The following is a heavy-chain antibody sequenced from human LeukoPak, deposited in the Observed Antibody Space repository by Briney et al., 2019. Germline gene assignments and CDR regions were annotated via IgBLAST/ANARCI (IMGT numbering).Heavy chain of an antibody. CDR2: INPSGGST. CDR1: GYTFTSYY. J-gene: IGHJ3*02. V-gene: IGHV1-46*03. D-gene: IGHD4-23*01. CDR3: AREGGHGGTRSYDAFDI. Sequence: ASVKVSCKASGYTFTSYYMHWVRQAPGQGLEWMGIINPSGGSTGYAQKFQGRVTMSRDTSTSTVYMELSSLRSEDTAVYYCAREGGHGGTRSYDAFDIWGQGTMVTVSS.